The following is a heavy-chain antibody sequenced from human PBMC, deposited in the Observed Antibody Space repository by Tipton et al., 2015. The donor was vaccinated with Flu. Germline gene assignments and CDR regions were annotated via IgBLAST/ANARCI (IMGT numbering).Heavy chain of an antibody. CDR1: GFTFSSYA. V-gene: IGHV3-23*01. D-gene: IGHD6-19*01. Sequence: SLRLSCAASGFTFSSYAMSWVRQAPGKGLEWVSAISGSGGSTYYADSVKGRFTISRDNSKNTLYLQMNSLRAEDTAVYYCAKDLAVAGRFDYWGQGTLVTVSS. J-gene: IGHJ4*02. CDR3: AKDLAVAGRFDY. CDR2: ISGSGGST.